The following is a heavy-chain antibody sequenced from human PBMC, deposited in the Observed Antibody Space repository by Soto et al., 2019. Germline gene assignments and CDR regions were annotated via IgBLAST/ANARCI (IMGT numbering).Heavy chain of an antibody. V-gene: IGHV3-33*01. Sequence: LRLSCAASGFTFSSYGMHWVRQAPGKGLEWVAVIWFDGSNKYLADSVKGRFTISRDNSRNTLYLQMNSLRVEDTAVYYCARGPGFDYWGQGALVTVSS. J-gene: IGHJ4*02. CDR3: ARGPGFDY. CDR2: IWFDGSNK. CDR1: GFTFSSYG.